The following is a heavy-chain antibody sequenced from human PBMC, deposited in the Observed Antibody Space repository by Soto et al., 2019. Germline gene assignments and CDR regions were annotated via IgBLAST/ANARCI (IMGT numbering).Heavy chain of an antibody. CDR1: GVTFTSYA. V-gene: IGHV3-23*01. CDR3: AKGSFGFDY. Sequence: GGSLRLSCAASGVTFTSYAMTWVRQVPGEGLQWVSSISKSGDSTYYADSVKGRFTTSRDNSKDTLYLQMNSLRAEDTAIYYCAKGSFGFDYWGQGTLVTVSS. J-gene: IGHJ4*02. D-gene: IGHD3-10*01. CDR2: ISKSGDST.